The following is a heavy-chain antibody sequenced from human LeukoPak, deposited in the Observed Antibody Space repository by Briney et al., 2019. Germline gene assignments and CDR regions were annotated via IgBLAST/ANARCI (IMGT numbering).Heavy chain of an antibody. CDR2: IIPIFGTA. Sequence: SVKVSCKASGGTFSSYAISWVRQAPGQGLEWMGRIIPIFGTANYAQKFQGRVTITTGESTSTAYMELSSLRSEDTAVYYCAFKEVVAASDYWGQGTLVTVSS. D-gene: IGHD2-15*01. CDR3: AFKEVVAASDY. V-gene: IGHV1-69*05. J-gene: IGHJ4*02. CDR1: GGTFSSYA.